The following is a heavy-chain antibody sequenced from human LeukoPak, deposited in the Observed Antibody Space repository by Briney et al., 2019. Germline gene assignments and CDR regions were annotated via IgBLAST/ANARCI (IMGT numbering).Heavy chain of an antibody. Sequence: SQTLSLTCTVSGGSISSGGYYWSWIRQPPGKGLEWIGYIYHSGSTYYNPSLKSRITISVDTSKNQFSLKLSSLTAADTAVYYCARGLRWDHGWFDPWGQGTLVTVSS. CDR2: IYHSGST. D-gene: IGHD4-23*01. V-gene: IGHV4-30-2*01. CDR1: GGSISSGGYY. J-gene: IGHJ5*02. CDR3: ARGLRWDHGWFDP.